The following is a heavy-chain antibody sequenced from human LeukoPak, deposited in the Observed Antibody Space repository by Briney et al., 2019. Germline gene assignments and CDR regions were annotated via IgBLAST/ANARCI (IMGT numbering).Heavy chain of an antibody. CDR3: AREMKISRFDAFDI. D-gene: IGHD2/OR15-2a*01. J-gene: IGHJ3*02. V-gene: IGHV1-2*06. CDR1: GYTFTSYG. Sequence: ASVKVSCKASGYTFTSYGISWVRQAPGQGLEWMGRINPYSGDTTFAQRFQGRVTMTRDTSISTAYMELSRLRSDDTAVYYCAREMKISRFDAFDIWGQGTMVTVSS. CDR2: INPYSGDT.